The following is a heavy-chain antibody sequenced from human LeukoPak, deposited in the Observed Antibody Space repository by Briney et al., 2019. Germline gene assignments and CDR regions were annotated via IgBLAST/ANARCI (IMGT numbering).Heavy chain of an antibody. CDR2: MSAIGGST. Sequence: GGSLRLSCVGSGFIFSDYAMTWVRQAPGKGLEWVSGMSAIGGSTYYGDSKKGRFTISRDNSKNTLYLQMNSLRVEDTAVYYCAKDRSSSWYPSYMDVWGKGTTVTVSS. V-gene: IGHV3-23*01. J-gene: IGHJ6*03. D-gene: IGHD6-13*01. CDR1: GFIFSDYA. CDR3: AKDRSSSWYPSYMDV.